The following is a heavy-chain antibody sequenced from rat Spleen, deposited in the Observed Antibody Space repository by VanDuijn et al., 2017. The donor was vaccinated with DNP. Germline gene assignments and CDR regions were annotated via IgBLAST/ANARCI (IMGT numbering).Heavy chain of an antibody. V-gene: IGHV2S12*01. J-gene: IGHJ2*01. Sequence: VQLVESGGGLVQPGWSLKLSCAASGFTFSNYDMAWVRQPPGKGLEWIAAMSSGGSTYYNSALKSRLSISRDTSKSQVFLEMSSLQTEDTGIYFCAREEPRVLSFFSSLFDYWGQGVMVTVSS. D-gene: IGHD1-2*01. CDR3: AREEPRVLSFFSSLFDY. CDR2: MSSGGST. CDR1: GFTFSNYD.